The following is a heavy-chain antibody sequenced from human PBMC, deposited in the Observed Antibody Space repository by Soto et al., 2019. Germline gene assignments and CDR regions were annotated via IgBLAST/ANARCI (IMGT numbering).Heavy chain of an antibody. CDR1: GFSFGSDW. V-gene: IGHV3-7*05. D-gene: IGHD3-22*01. CDR3: TSDANYRDDSVDYDVFDI. CDR2: IRKDGSQD. Sequence: DVQLTESGGGLVQPGGSLRLSCGASGFSFGSDWMAWVRQAPREGLEWIANIRKDGSQDHYADSVRGQFSVSRDKAKDFLFLQMNWLRLEVTAVYYCTSDANYRDDSVDYDVFDIWGQGTMVTVSS. J-gene: IGHJ3*02.